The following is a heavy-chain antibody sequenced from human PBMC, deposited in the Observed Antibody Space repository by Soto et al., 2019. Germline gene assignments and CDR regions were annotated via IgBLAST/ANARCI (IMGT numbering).Heavy chain of an antibody. Sequence: QVQLVQSGAEVQKPGSSVKVSCKASGGTISSYAISWVRQAPGQGLEWMGGIIPIFGTANYAQKFQGRVTITADESTSTAYMELSSLRSEDTAVYYCAGRGDGGNWFDPWGQGTLVTVSS. CDR3: AGRGDGGNWFDP. CDR1: GGTISSYA. J-gene: IGHJ5*02. CDR2: IIPIFGTA. V-gene: IGHV1-69*01. D-gene: IGHD2-15*01.